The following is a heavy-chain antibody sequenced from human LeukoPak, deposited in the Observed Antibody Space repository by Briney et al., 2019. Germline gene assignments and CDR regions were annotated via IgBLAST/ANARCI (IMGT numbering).Heavy chain of an antibody. V-gene: IGHV3-30*02. J-gene: IGHJ4*02. D-gene: IGHD5-24*01. CDR1: GFTFSSDG. Sequence: PGGSLRLSCAASGFTFSSDGMHWVRQAPGKGLEWVAFIRHDGSKKYYADSVKGRFTTSRDNPKNTLDLQMNSLRPEDTAVYYCAKSGDGYRFDYWGQGTLVTVSS. CDR2: IRHDGSKK. CDR3: AKSGDGYRFDY.